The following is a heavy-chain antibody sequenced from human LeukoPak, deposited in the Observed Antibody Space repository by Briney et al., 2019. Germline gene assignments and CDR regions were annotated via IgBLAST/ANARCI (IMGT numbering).Heavy chain of an antibody. V-gene: IGHV3-23*01. Sequence: GGSLRLSCAASGFTFNNYALTWVRQAPGKGLEWVSAISGSGGSTYYADSVKGRFTISRDNSKNTLYLQMNSLRAEDTAVYYCARSIVVVPAAVDYWGQGTLVSVSS. CDR1: GFTFNNYA. CDR2: ISGSGGST. J-gene: IGHJ4*02. D-gene: IGHD2-2*01. CDR3: ARSIVVVPAAVDY.